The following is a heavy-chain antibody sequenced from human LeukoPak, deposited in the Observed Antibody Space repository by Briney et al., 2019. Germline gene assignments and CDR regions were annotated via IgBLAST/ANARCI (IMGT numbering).Heavy chain of an antibody. V-gene: IGHV3-23*01. Sequence: GGSLRLSCAVSGITLSNYGMSWVRQAPGKGLEWVAGISDSGGSTKYADSVKGRFTIARDNRKNTLYLQMNSLRAEDTAVYFFAKRGVVIRFIWGGFQKGAYYFEPWAQGALVTASS. J-gene: IGHJ4*02. CDR1: GITLSNYG. CDR3: AKRGVVIRFIWGGFQKGAYYFEP. D-gene: IGHD3-16*01. CDR2: ISDSGGST.